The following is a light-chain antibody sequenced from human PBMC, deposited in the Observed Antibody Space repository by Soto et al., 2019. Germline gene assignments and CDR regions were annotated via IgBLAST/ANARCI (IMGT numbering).Light chain of an antibody. V-gene: IGKV3-11*01. CDR1: QSVGSY. Sequence: EIVLTQSPATLSLSPGERATLSCRASQSVGSYLAWYQQKPGQAPRLLIYDASSRATGIPARFSGSGSGTDFTLTISSLEPEDFAVYYCQQRSNWPLTFCGGTKVDIK. CDR2: DAS. J-gene: IGKJ4*01. CDR3: QQRSNWPLT.